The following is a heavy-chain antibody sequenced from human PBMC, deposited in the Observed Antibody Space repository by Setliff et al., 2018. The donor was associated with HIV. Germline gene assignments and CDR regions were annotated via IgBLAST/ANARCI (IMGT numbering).Heavy chain of an antibody. D-gene: IGHD5-12*01. J-gene: IGHJ4*02. V-gene: IGHV3-30*02. Sequence: PGGSLRLSCAASGFTFSSYVMHWVRQSPGKGLEWVALTWYDGRTTYYADSVKGRFTISRDNSKNTLNLQMNTLRAEDTAMYYCAKVGREYNGYDLTFDSWGQGTPVTVSS. CDR3: AKVGREYNGYDLTFDS. CDR2: TWYDGRTT. CDR1: GFTFSSYV.